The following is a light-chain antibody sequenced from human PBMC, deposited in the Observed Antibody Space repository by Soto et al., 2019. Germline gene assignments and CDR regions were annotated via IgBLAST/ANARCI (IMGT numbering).Light chain of an antibody. V-gene: IGKV3-20*01. CDR2: GTS. J-gene: IGKJ1*01. CDR1: QSVSSNS. Sequence: DIVLTQSPGTLSLSPGESATLSCRASQSVSSNSLAWYRRNPGQPPSLLIYGTSTRATDIPRRFSGSGSGTDFTLTITRLEPEYFAVYFCQQYGDSPPTFGQGTKVEVK. CDR3: QQYGDSPPT.